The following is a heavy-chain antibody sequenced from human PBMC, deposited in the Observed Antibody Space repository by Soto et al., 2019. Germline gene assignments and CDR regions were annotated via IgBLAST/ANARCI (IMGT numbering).Heavy chain of an antibody. CDR3: ARDPGPADCSGGSCSST. Sequence: LRLSCAASGFTFSSYTMNWVRQAPGKGLEWVSSITSDSSYKYYADSVKGRFTISRDNAENSLYLQMNSLRAEDTAVYYCARDPGPADCSGGSCSSTWGQGTLVTVSS. V-gene: IGHV3-21*01. J-gene: IGHJ5*02. CDR2: ITSDSSYK. D-gene: IGHD2-15*01. CDR1: GFTFSSYT.